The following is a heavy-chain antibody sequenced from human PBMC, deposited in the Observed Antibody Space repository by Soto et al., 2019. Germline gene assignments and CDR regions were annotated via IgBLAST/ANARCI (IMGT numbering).Heavy chain of an antibody. CDR2: MNPNSGNT. J-gene: IGHJ6*01. Sequence: RASVKVSCKASGYTFTSYDINWVRQATGQGLEWMGWMNPNSGNTGYAQKFQGRVTMTRNTSISTAYMELSSLRSEDTAVYYCARVAVHRNYYYCYRLDVWAQGSTVPVSS. V-gene: IGHV1-8*01. CDR1: GYTFTSYD. CDR3: ARVAVHRNYYYCYRLDV. D-gene: IGHD3-10*01.